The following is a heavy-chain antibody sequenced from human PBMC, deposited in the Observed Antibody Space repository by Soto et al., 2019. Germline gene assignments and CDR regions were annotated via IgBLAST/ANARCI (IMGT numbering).Heavy chain of an antibody. J-gene: IGHJ4*02. D-gene: IGHD5-18*01. CDR1: GGSISSDY. Sequence: SETLSLTCTVSGGSISSDYWSWIRQPPGKGLEWIGYIYYSGSTNYNPSLKSRVTISVDTSKNQFSLKLSSVTAADTAVYYCERGRTKLWYPFDYWGQXPLVTVSP. V-gene: IGHV4-59*01. CDR2: IYYSGST. CDR3: ERGRTKLWYPFDY.